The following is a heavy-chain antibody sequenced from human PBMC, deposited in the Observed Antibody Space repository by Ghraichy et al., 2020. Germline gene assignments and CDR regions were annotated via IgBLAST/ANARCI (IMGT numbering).Heavy chain of an antibody. D-gene: IGHD2-21*02. Sequence: GGSLRLSCAASGFTFSSYAMSWVRQAPGKGLEWVSAISGSGGSTYYADSVKGRFTISRDNSKNTLYLQMNSLRAKDTAVYYCASLEIVVVTRFGMDVWGQGTTVTVSS. CDR3: ASLEIVVVTRFGMDV. V-gene: IGHV3-23*01. CDR2: ISGSGGST. J-gene: IGHJ6*02. CDR1: GFTFSSYA.